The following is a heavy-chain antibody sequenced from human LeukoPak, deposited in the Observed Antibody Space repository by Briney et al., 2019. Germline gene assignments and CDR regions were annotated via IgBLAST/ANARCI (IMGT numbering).Heavy chain of an antibody. CDR1: GYTFTGYY. D-gene: IGHD1-1*01. J-gene: IGHJ4*02. CDR2: INPNSGGT. CDR3: ARVSDRTTPLNDY. V-gene: IGHV1-2*02. Sequence: ASVKVSCKASGYTFTGYYMHWVRQAPGQGLEWMGWINPNSGGTNYAQKFQGRVTMTRDTSISTAYMELSRLRSDDTAVYYCARVSDRTTPLNDYWGQGTLVTVSS.